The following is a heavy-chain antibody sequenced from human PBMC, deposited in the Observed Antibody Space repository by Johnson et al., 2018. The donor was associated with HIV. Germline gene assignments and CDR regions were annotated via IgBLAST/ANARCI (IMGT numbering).Heavy chain of an antibody. V-gene: IGHV3-11*04. J-gene: IGHJ3*02. CDR1: GFTFSDYY. D-gene: IGHD1-14*01. Sequence: QVQLLESVGGLVKPGGSLILSCAASGFTFSDYYMSWIRQAPGKGLEWVSYISSSDSTIYYADSVKGRFTISRDNAKNSLYLQMNSLRAEDTAVYHCARGTTGQYHYDAFDIWGQGTMVTVSS. CDR3: ARGTTGQYHYDAFDI. CDR2: ISSSDSTI.